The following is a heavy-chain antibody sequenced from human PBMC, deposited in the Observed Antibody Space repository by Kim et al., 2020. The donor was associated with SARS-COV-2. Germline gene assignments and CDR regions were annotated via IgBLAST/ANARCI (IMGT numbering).Heavy chain of an antibody. CDR3: ARKCGVSTTMRDV. Sequence: GGSLRLSCTASGFTFSPFAMHWVRQAPGKGLEWVAVIRADESKKYNAESVKDRFSVSRNNSKNTLYLQMNSLRAEDTTIYYCARKCGVSTTMRDVWGLGT. V-gene: IGHV3-30*02. CDR2: IRADESKK. CDR1: GFTFSPFA. J-gene: IGHJ6*02. D-gene: IGHD2-21*01.